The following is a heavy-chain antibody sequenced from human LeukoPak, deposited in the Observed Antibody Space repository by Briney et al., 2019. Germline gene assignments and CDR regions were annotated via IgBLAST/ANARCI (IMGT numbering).Heavy chain of an antibody. CDR3: ARDPVGRWSPDLDL. J-gene: IGHJ5*02. CDR2: INPSGGST. D-gene: IGHD1-26*01. V-gene: IGHV1-46*01. CDR1: GYTFTSYY. Sequence: ASVKVSCKASGYTFTSYYMHWVRQAPGQGLEWMGIINPSGGSTSYAQKFQGRVTMTRDTSISTAYMELNSLRSDDTAVYYCARDPVGRWSPDLDLWGQGALVTVSS.